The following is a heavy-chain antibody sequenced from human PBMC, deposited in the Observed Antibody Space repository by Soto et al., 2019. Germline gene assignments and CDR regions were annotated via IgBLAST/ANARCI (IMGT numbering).Heavy chain of an antibody. J-gene: IGHJ4*02. CDR2: IYHSGST. V-gene: IGHV4-30-2*01. CDR1: GGSISSGGYS. Sequence: QLQLQESGSGPVKPSQTLSLTCAVSGGSISSGGYSWSWIRQPPGKGLEWIGYIYHSGSTYYNPSLKSRVTISVDRSKNQCSLKLSSVTAADTAVYYCAAGGGLPRYYWGQGTLVTVSS. CDR3: AAGGGLPRYY. D-gene: IGHD5-12*01.